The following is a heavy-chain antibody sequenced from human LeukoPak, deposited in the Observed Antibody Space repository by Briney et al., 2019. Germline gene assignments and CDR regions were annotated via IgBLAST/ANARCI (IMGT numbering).Heavy chain of an antibody. CDR2: IYDSGNT. CDR1: GGSISSYY. V-gene: IGHV4-59*01. CDR3: AKGEGDY. D-gene: IGHD2-21*01. Sequence: PSETLSLTCTVSGGSISSYYWSWIRQPPGKGLEWIGYIYDSGNTNYNPSLKSRVTISVDTSKNQFSLEVRSVTAADTAVYYCAKGEGDYWGQGTLVTVSS. J-gene: IGHJ4*02.